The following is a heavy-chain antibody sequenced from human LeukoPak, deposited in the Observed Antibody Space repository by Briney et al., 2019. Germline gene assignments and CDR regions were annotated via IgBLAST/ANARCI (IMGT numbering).Heavy chain of an antibody. CDR1: GYTFTSYD. V-gene: IGHV1-69*13. CDR3: ARDRGWAGYTYGFYY. CDR2: IIPIFGTA. D-gene: IGHD5-18*01. J-gene: IGHJ4*02. Sequence: ASVKVSCKASGYTFTSYDINWVRQATGQGLEWMGGIIPIFGTANYAQKFQGRVTITADESTSTAYMELSGLRSEDTAVYYCARDRGWAGYTYGFYYWGQGTLVTVSS.